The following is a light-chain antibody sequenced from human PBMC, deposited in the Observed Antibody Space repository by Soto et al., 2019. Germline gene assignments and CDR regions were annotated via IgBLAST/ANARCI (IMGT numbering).Light chain of an antibody. CDR2: KAS. V-gene: IGKV1-5*03. CDR1: QSISGW. CDR3: QQYATYLRT. J-gene: IGKJ2*01. Sequence: DIQMTQSPSTLSASVGDRVTITCRASQSISGWLAWYQQKPGKAPKLLIYKASSLASGVPSRFSGSGSGTEFTLTISSLQPDDFAAYYCQQYATYLRTFGQGTKLEIK.